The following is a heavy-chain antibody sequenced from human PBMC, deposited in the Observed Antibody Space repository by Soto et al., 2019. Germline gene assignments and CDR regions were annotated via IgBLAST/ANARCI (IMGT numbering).Heavy chain of an antibody. CDR3: ASGAVVNFDS. V-gene: IGHV4-30-2*01. Sequence: QLQLQESGSGLVKPSQTLSLTCAVSGGSISSGGSSWTWIRQPPGKGLEWIGCIYHSGSTYYHPSLKSRVPISVDRPKNQFSLKLTSVTAADTAVYYCASGAVVNFDSWGQGTLVTVSS. J-gene: IGHJ4*02. CDR2: IYHSGST. CDR1: GGSISSGGSS. D-gene: IGHD3-22*01.